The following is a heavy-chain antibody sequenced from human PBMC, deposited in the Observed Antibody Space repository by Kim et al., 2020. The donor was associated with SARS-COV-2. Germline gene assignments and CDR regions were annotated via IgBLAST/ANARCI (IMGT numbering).Heavy chain of an antibody. V-gene: IGHV4-4*02. CDR1: GGSISSSNW. CDR2: IYHGGRT. CDR3: ASYLAGYDDYSSGLDS. Sequence: SETLSLTCAASGGSISSSNWWCGVRQPPGKGVEWIGEIYHGGRTNYNRSLKSRVTISVDKAKNPFSLKMSCVTAADTAVYYCASYLAGYDDYSSGLDS. D-gene: IGHD2-8*02. J-gene: IGHJ5*01.